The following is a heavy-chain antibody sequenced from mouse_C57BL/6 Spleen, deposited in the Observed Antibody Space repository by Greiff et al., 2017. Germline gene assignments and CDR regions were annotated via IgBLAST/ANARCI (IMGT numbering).Heavy chain of an antibody. V-gene: IGHV1-26*01. CDR2: INPNNGGT. CDR1: GYTFTDYY. Sequence: VQLQQSGPELVKPGASVKISCKASGYTFTDYYMNWVQQSHGKSLEWIGDINPNNGGTSYNQKFKGKATLTVDKSSSTAYMELRSLTSEDSAVYYCARGAVFDYWGQGTSLTVSS. CDR3: ARGAVFDY. J-gene: IGHJ2*02.